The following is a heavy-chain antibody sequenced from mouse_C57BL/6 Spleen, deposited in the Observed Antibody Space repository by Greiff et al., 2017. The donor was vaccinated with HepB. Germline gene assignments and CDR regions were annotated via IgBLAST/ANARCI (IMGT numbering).Heavy chain of an antibody. CDR3: ARSDGYYWYFDV. D-gene: IGHD2-3*01. CDR2: IYPGDGDT. J-gene: IGHJ1*03. Sequence: VQGVESGPELVKPGASVKISCKASGYAFSSSWMNWVKQRPGKGLEWIGRIYPGDGDTNYNGKFKGKATLTADKSSSTAYMQLSSLTSEDSAVYFCARSDGYYWYFDVWGTGTTVTVSS. V-gene: IGHV1-82*01. CDR1: GYAFSSSW.